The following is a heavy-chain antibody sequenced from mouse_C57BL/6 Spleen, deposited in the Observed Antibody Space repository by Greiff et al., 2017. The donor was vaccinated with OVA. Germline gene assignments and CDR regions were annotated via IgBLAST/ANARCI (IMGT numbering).Heavy chain of an antibody. Sequence: VQLQQSGPELVKPGASVKISCKASGYAFSSSWMNWVKQRPGKGLEWIGRIYPGDGDTNYNGKFKGKATLTADKSSSTAYMQLSSLTSEDSAVYFCARGITLDYWGQGTTLTVSS. CDR1: GYAFSSSW. CDR2: IYPGDGDT. D-gene: IGHD1-1*01. J-gene: IGHJ2*01. V-gene: IGHV1-82*01. CDR3: ARGITLDY.